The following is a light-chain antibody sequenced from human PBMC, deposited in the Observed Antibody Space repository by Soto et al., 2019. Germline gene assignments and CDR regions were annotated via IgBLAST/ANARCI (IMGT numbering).Light chain of an antibody. V-gene: IGKV3D-15*01. J-gene: IGKJ5*01. Sequence: EIVMTQSPATLSVSPGERATLSCRASQSISNNLAWYQQKPCQAPRLLIYGASTRATGIPARFIGSGSGTEFTLTISSLQTADFAVYYCQQYNNWPITCGQGTRLEIK. CDR1: QSISNN. CDR3: QQYNNWPIT. CDR2: GAS.